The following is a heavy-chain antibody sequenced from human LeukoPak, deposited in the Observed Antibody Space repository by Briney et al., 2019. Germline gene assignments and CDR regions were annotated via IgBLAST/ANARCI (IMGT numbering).Heavy chain of an antibody. CDR1: GFTLSDYY. CDR3: SRDPRHNDY. CDR2: ISTTGSTI. J-gene: IGHJ4*02. V-gene: IGHV3-11*01. Sequence: GGSLRLSCAASGFTLSDYYMNWIRQAPGKGLEWVSYISTTGSTIYYADSVKGRFTISRDNAKNSLYLHMNSLTVEDTAVYYCSRDPRHNDYWGQGTLVTVSS.